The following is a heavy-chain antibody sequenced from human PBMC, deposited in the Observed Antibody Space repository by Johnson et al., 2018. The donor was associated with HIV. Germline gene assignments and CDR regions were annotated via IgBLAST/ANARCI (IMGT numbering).Heavy chain of an antibody. V-gene: IGHV3-66*02. CDR3: AGGVAVAFDI. CDR2: IHSGGST. Sequence: EVQLVESGGGLVQPGRSLRLSCAASGFTFDDYAMHWVRQAPGKGLEWVSVIHSGGSTYYADSVKGRFTISRDNSKNTLYLQMNSLRAEDTAVYYCAGGVAVAFDIWGPGTMVTVSS. CDR1: GFTFDDYA. J-gene: IGHJ3*02. D-gene: IGHD6-19*01.